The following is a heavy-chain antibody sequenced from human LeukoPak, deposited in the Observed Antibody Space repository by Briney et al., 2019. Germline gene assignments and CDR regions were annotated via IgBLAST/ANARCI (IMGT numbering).Heavy chain of an antibody. V-gene: IGHV3-23*01. Sequence: GGSLRLSCAASGFTFSSYAMSWVRQAPGKGLEWVSAISGSGGSTYYADSVKGRFTISRDNSKNTLYLQMNSLRAEDTAVYYCAKGRMVRGVIGWFDPWGRGTLVTVSS. CDR1: GFTFSSYA. CDR3: AKGRMVRGVIGWFDP. J-gene: IGHJ5*02. D-gene: IGHD3-10*01. CDR2: ISGSGGST.